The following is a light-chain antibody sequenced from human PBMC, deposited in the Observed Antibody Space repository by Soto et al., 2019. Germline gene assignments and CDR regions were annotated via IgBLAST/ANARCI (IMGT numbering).Light chain of an antibody. J-gene: IGLJ1*01. CDR1: SGYNNYN. V-gene: IGLV9-49*01. CDR2: VGTGGIVG. Sequence: QSVLSQPPSASASLGASVTLTCTRRSGYNNYNVHWYQQKPGQGPRFVMRVGTGGIVGSKGDGIPDRFSVLGSDLNRYLTIENIQEEDESDYDCWADYCSGTYFVYVFGSGTKVTVL. CDR3: WADYCSGTYFVYV.